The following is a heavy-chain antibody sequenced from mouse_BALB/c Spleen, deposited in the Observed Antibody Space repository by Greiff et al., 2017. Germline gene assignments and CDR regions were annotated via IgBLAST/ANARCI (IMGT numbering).Heavy chain of an antibody. CDR3: TRQVRQGFDY. CDR2: IAPGSGST. J-gene: IGHJ2*01. V-gene: IGHV1S41*01. Sequence: DLVKPGASVKLSCKASGYTFTSYWINWIKQRPGQGLEWIGRIAPGSGSTYYNEMFKGKATLTVDTSSSTAYIQLSSLASEDSAVYFCTRQVRQGFDYWGQGTTLTVSS. CDR1: GYTFTSYW. D-gene: IGHD2-14*01.